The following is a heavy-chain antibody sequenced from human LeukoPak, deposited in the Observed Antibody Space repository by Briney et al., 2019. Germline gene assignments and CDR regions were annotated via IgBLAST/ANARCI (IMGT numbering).Heavy chain of an antibody. CDR3: ARDGGGATLYYYYGMDV. J-gene: IGHJ6*02. V-gene: IGHV4-59*01. CDR1: GGSISSYY. CDR2: IYYSGST. Sequence: SETLSLTCTVSGGSISSYYWSWIRQPPGKGLEWIGYIYYSGSTNYNPSLRSRVTISVDTSKNQFSLKLSSVTAADTAVYYCARDGGGATLYYYYGMDVWGQGTTVTVSS. D-gene: IGHD1-26*01.